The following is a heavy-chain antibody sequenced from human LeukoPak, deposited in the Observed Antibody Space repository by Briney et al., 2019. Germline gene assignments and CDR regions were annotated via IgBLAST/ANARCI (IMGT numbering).Heavy chain of an antibody. Sequence: GGSLRLSCAASGFTFSSYGMHWVRQAPGKGLEWVAVISYDGSNKYYADSVKGRFTISRDNSKNTLYLQMNSLRAEDTAVYYCARDRPDYWGQGTLVTVSS. CDR3: ARDRPDY. J-gene: IGHJ4*02. CDR2: ISYDGSNK. V-gene: IGHV3-30*03. CDR1: GFTFSSYG.